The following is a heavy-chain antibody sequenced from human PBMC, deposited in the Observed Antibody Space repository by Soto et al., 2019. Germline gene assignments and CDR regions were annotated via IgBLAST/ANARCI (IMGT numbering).Heavy chain of an antibody. CDR1: GGSISSTNW. CDR2: VYHTGST. D-gene: IGHD2-15*01. CDR3: ATLPPRIVVVVLPIPS. J-gene: IGHJ4*02. V-gene: IGHV4-4*02. Sequence: SETLSLTCVVSGGSISSTNWWTWVRQTPGKGLEWIGEVYHTGSTKYNPSLKNQVTKSLDKSNNKFSLNLKSVTAADTAVYYCATLPPRIVVVVLPIPSWGQGTLVTVSS.